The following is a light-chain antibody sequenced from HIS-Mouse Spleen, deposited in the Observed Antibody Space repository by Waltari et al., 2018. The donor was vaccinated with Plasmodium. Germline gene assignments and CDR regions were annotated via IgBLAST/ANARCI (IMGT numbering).Light chain of an antibody. Sequence: SYELTQPPSVSVSPGQTARITCSGDALPKQYAYWYQQKPGQAPVRVIYKDSERPSGIPERFSGSSSGKTVTLTISGGQAEDEADYYCQSADSSGTYWVFGGGTKLTVL. CDR1: ALPKQY. V-gene: IGLV3-25*03. CDR2: KDS. CDR3: QSADSSGTYWV. J-gene: IGLJ3*02.